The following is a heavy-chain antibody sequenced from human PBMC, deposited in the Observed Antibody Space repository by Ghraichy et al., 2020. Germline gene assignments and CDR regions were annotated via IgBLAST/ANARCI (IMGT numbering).Heavy chain of an antibody. CDR2: IYYSGST. Sequence: ESLNISCTVSGGSISSSSYYWGWIRQPPGKELEWIGSIYYSGSTYYNPSLKSRVTISVDTSKNQFSLKLSSVTAADTAVYYCARRSPDINAFDIWGQGTMVTVSS. CDR1: GGSISSSSYY. CDR3: ARRSPDINAFDI. D-gene: IGHD3-9*01. J-gene: IGHJ3*02. V-gene: IGHV4-39*01.